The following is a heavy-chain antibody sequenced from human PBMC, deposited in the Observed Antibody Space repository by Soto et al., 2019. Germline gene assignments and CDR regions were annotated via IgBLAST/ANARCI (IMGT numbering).Heavy chain of an antibody. CDR3: VKGDYYKYYDSSGYYRSPAY. V-gene: IGHV3-64D*06. J-gene: IGHJ4*02. CDR2: ISTNGGST. D-gene: IGHD3-22*01. Sequence: GGSMRLSCSASGFTFSIYAMHWVRQAPGKGLEYVSSISTNGGSTDYADSVKGRFTISRDNSKNTVYLQMSSLRVEDTAVYYCVKGDYYKYYDSSGYYRSPAYWGQGTLVTVSS. CDR1: GFTFSIYA.